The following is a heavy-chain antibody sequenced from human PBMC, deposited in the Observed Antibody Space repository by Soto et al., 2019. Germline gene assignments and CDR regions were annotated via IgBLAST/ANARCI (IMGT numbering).Heavy chain of an antibody. CDR1: GFTFSSYG. CDR3: ARDQGYSYGYYFDY. D-gene: IGHD5-18*01. CDR2: IWYDGSNK. V-gene: IGHV3-33*01. J-gene: IGHJ4*02. Sequence: RGSLRLSCAASGFTFSSYGMHWVRQAPGKGLEWVAVIWYDGSNKYYADSVKGRFTISRDNSKNTLYLQMNSLRAEDTAVYYCARDQGYSYGYYFDYWGQGTLVTVSS.